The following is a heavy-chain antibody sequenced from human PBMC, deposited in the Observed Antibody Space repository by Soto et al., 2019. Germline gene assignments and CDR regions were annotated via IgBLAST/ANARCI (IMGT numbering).Heavy chain of an antibody. D-gene: IGHD2-2*01. Sequence: ASVKVSCKASGYTFTSYGISWVRQAPGQGRAWMGWISAYNGNTNYAQKRQSRVTMTTDTSTSTVYMELRSLRSGDTAVYYCARDNVVDWPAAPDYHYYMDVWGKGTTVTVSS. V-gene: IGHV1-18*01. J-gene: IGHJ6*03. CDR1: GYTFTSYG. CDR2: ISAYNGNT. CDR3: ARDNVVDWPAAPDYHYYMDV.